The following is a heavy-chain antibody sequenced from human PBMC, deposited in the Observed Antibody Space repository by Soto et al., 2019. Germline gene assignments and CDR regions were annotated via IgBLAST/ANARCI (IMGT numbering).Heavy chain of an antibody. J-gene: IGHJ4*02. D-gene: IGHD3-3*01. Sequence: GGSLRLSCAASGFTFSSYGMHWVRQAPGKGLEWVAVIWYDGSNKYYADSVKGRFTISRDNSKNTLYLQMNSLRAEDTAVYYCARGVDMEWDDDPGYWGQGTLVTVSS. CDR3: ARGVDMEWDDDPGY. CDR1: GFTFSSYG. V-gene: IGHV3-33*01. CDR2: IWYDGSNK.